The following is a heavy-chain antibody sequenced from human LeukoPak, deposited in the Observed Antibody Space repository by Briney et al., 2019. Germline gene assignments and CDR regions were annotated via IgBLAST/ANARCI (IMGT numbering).Heavy chain of an antibody. CDR2: ITDTGANT. D-gene: IGHD3-10*01. Sequence: GGSLRLSCAASGFTFSNHAMNWVRQAPGKGLEWVSGITDTGANTYYSDSVKGRFTISRDNSKNTLFLQMNSLRAEDTAVYYCAKTPALWFGESWGQGTLVTVSS. V-gene: IGHV3-23*01. CDR1: GFTFSNHA. CDR3: AKTPALWFGES. J-gene: IGHJ4*02.